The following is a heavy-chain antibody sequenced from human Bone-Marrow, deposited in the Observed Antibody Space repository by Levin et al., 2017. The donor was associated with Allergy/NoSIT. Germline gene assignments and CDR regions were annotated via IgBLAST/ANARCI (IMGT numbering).Heavy chain of an antibody. D-gene: IGHD3-10*01. J-gene: IGHJ6*02. CDR1: RGGFRTDK. V-gene: IGHV1-69*08. Sequence: KAGESLKISCKVSRGGFRTDKIVWVRQAPGQGLEWMGDIIPSLEMTEYAQNFMTDYAQDFQDRVTLTADKSTGTAYMQMRSLRFGDTAVYYCARALQRVGAPLHFYYGMDVWGRGTTVTVSS. CDR2: IIPSLEMTEYAQNFMT. CDR3: ARALQRVGAPLHFYYGMDV.